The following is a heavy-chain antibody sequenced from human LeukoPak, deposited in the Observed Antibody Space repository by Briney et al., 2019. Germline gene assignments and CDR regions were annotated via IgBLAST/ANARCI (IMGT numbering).Heavy chain of an antibody. V-gene: IGHV1-69*01. Sequence: GASVKVSCKASGGTFSSYAISWVRQAPGQGLEWMGGIIPIFGTANYAQKFQGRVTITADESTSTAYMELSSLRSEDTAVYYCARDRSSWQCCRDGYNSDAFDIWGQGTMVTVSS. D-gene: IGHD5-24*01. J-gene: IGHJ3*02. CDR1: GGTFSSYA. CDR2: IIPIFGTA. CDR3: ARDRSSWQCCRDGYNSDAFDI.